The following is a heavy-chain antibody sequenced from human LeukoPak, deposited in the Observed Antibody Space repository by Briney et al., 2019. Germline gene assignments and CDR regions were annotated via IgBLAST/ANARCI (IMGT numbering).Heavy chain of an antibody. J-gene: IGHJ4*02. V-gene: IGHV3-7*01. CDR2: IKQDGSEK. CDR3: ARDLQGYSSGWYRGDY. D-gene: IGHD6-19*01. Sequence: PGGSLRLSCAASGFTFRTYWMSWVRQAPGKGLEWVAIIKQDGSEKYYVDSVKGRFTISRDNAKNSLYLQMNSLRAEDTAVYYCARDLQGYSSGWYRGDYWGQGTLATVSS. CDR1: GFTFRTYW.